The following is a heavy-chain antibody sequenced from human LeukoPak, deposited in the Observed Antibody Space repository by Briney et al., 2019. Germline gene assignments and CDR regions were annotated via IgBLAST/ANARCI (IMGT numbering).Heavy chain of an antibody. CDR3: AASSWSWFDP. D-gene: IGHD6-13*01. J-gene: IGHJ5*02. CDR2: INPNSGGT. Sequence: GASVKVSCKASGYTFTGYYMHWVRQAPGQGLEWMGWINPNSGGTNYAQKFQGRVTMNRDTSISTAYMELSRLRSDDTAVYYYAASSWSWFDPWGQGTLVTVSS. CDR1: GYTFTGYY. V-gene: IGHV1-2*02.